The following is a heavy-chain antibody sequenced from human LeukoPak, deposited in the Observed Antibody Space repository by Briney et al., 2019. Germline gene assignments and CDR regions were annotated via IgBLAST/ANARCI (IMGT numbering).Heavy chain of an antibody. D-gene: IGHD3-10*01. V-gene: IGHV4-59*01. Sequence: SETLSLTCTVSGGSISSYYWSWIRQPPGKGLEWIAYIYYSGSTNYNPSLKSRVTISVDTSKNQFSLKLSSVTAADTAVYYCAREAYYYGSGSYYISGYYMDVWGKGTTVTISS. CDR1: GGSISSYY. CDR3: AREAYYYGSGSYYISGYYMDV. CDR2: IYYSGST. J-gene: IGHJ6*03.